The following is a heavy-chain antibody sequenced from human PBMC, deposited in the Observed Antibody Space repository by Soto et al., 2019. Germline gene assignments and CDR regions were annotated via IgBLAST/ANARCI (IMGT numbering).Heavy chain of an antibody. D-gene: IGHD2-15*01. Sequence: QVQLVESGGGVVQPGGSLRLSCTTSGFTFNTYGMYWVRQAPGKGLEWVAIIWYDGSNKYYGDSVKGRFTISRDNSKNTLYLQMNSLGAEDTALYYCARGDCTGAYCYSWPFNYGVDVWGKGTTVTVSS. V-gene: IGHV3-33*08. J-gene: IGHJ6*04. CDR1: GFTFNTYG. CDR2: IWYDGSNK. CDR3: ARGDCTGAYCYSWPFNYGVDV.